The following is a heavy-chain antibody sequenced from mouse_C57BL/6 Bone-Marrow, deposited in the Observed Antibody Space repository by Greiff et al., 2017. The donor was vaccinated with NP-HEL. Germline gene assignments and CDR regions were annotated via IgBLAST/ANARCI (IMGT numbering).Heavy chain of an antibody. CDR3: ARLIYSAFAY. CDR2: INPYNGGT. J-gene: IGHJ3*01. V-gene: IGHV1-19*01. D-gene: IGHD1-1*01. Sequence: EVQVVESGPVLVEPGASVKMSCKASGYTFTDYYMNWVKQSHGKSLEWIGVINPYNGGTSYNQKFKGKATLTVDKSSSTAYMELNSLTSEDSAVYYCARLIYSAFAYWGQGTLVTVSA. CDR1: GYTFTDYY.